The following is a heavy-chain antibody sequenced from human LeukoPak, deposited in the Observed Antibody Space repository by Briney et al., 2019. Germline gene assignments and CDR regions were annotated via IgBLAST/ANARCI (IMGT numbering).Heavy chain of an antibody. V-gene: IGHV4-4*07. CDR3: ARDGIVGASRDYYYGMDV. CDR1: GGSISSYY. CDR2: ICTSGST. Sequence: SETLSLTCTVSGGSISSYYWSWIRQPAGKGLEWIWRICTSGSTNYNPSLKSRVTMSVDTSKNQFSLKLSSVTAADTAVYYCARDGIVGASRDYYYGMDVWGQGTTVTVSS. D-gene: IGHD1-26*01. J-gene: IGHJ6*02.